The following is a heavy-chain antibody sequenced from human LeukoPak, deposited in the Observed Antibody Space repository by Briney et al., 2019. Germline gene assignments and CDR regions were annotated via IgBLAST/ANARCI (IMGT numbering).Heavy chain of an antibody. Sequence: GRTPRPSRAASGFTFSSYPMHSVRQAPGKGQEWLSVKSYDGSNKNYADSVKGLFTISRDNTNNSVYLQMISLRVEDTAVYYCARYFPRSSSLGLFDYWGQGTRVTVSS. CDR2: KSYDGSNK. CDR3: ARYFPRSSSLGLFDY. J-gene: IGHJ4*02. V-gene: IGHV3-30*16. CDR1: GFTFSSYP. D-gene: IGHD6-6*01.